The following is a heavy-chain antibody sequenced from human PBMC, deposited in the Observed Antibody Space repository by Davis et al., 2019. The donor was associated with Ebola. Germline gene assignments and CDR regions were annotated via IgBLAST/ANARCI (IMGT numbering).Heavy chain of an antibody. D-gene: IGHD1-26*01. J-gene: IGHJ4*02. CDR3: ARGGSWYCFDC. V-gene: IGHV4-59*08. Sequence: SETLSLTCTVSGGSISSYYWSWIRQPPGKGLEWIGYIYYSGSTNYNPSLKSRVTISVDTSKNQFSLKLSSVTAADTAVYYCARGGSWYCFDCWGQGTLVTVSS. CDR1: GGSISSYY. CDR2: IYYSGST.